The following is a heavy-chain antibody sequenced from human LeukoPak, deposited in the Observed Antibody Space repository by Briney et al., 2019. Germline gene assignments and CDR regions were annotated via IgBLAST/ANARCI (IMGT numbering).Heavy chain of an antibody. CDR3: ARYDFWSGYYFDY. D-gene: IGHD3-3*01. V-gene: IGHV1-69*02. CDR2: IIPILGIA. J-gene: IGHJ4*02. Sequence: SVKVSCKASGGTFSSYTISWVRQAPGQGLEWMGRIIPILGIANYAQKFQGRVTITADKSTSTAYMELSSLRSEDTAVYYCARYDFWSGYYFDYWGQGTLGTVSS. CDR1: GGTFSSYT.